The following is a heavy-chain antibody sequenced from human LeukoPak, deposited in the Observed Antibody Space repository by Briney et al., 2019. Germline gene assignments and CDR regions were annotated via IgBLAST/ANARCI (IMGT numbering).Heavy chain of an antibody. CDR2: INPNTGGT. CDR1: GYTFIGYY. CDR3: ARDQGGRYSSGLSGDY. D-gene: IGHD6-19*01. J-gene: IGHJ4*02. V-gene: IGHV1-2*02. Sequence: GASVKVSCKASGYTFIGYYMHWVRQAPGQGLEWMGWINPNTGGTNYAQKFQGRVTMTRDTSISTAYMELSRLRSDDTAVYYCARDQGGRYSSGLSGDYWGQGTLVTVSS.